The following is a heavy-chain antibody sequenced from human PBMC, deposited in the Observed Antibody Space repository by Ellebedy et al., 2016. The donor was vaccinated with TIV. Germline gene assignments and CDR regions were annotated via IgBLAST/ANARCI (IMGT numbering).Heavy chain of an antibody. D-gene: IGHD2-21*02. CDR1: GFNFSSYG. J-gene: IGHJ4*02. CDR2: ISYDGTTK. Sequence: GGSLRLSXAAAGFNFSSYGMHWVRQAPGKGLEWVAIISYDGTTKIYADSVKGRFTVSRDFSKNTLYLQMNSLRAEDTAVYYCAKDQRGDLVHYFDSWGQGALVTVSS. CDR3: AKDQRGDLVHYFDS. V-gene: IGHV3-30*18.